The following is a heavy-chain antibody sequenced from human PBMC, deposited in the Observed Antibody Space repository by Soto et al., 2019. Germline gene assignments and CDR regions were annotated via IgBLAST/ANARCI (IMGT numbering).Heavy chain of an antibody. CDR3: TTDKVRYCSGGSCYPYFDY. Sequence: EVQLVESGGGLVKPGGSLRLSCAASGFTFSNAWMSWVRPAPGKGLEWVGRIKSKTDGGTTDYAAPVKGRFTISRDDSKNTLYLRMTSLKTEDTAVYYCTTDKVRYCSGGSCYPYFDYWGQGTLVTVSS. D-gene: IGHD2-15*01. V-gene: IGHV3-15*01. CDR1: GFTFSNAW. J-gene: IGHJ4*02. CDR2: IKSKTDGGTT.